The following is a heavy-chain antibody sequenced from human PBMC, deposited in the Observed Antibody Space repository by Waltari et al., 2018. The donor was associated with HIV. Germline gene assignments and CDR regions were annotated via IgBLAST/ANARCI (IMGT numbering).Heavy chain of an antibody. CDR3: ARGMTTTVKKTFYHYRYSSFDV. CDR1: GDTFSGFY. V-gene: IGHV4-34*01. D-gene: IGHD4-17*01. Sequence: QVQLQQWGAGLLKPSEALSLTCAVYGDTFSGFYWTWVRRSPGGGLEWIGDITHRGNTNYNPALQGRVSISVDASKNQFSLTLRSLTSADTSVYYCARGMTTTVKKTFYHYRYSSFDVWGKGTAVAVSS. J-gene: IGHJ6*04. CDR2: ITHRGNT.